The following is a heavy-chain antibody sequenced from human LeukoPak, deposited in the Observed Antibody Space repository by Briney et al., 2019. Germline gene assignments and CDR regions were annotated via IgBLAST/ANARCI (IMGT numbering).Heavy chain of an antibody. CDR1: GFTFSTYA. CDR2: ISGSGSGT. CDR3: VKDFSSPYPPVDFQH. D-gene: IGHD1-14*01. V-gene: IGHV3-23*01. J-gene: IGHJ1*01. Sequence: GGSLRLSCAASGFTFSTYAMTWVRQAPGQGLEWVSSISGSGSGTYYADSVKGRFTISRDNSKNTVDLQMNSLRVEDMARYYCVKDFSSPYPPVDFQHWGRGTLVTVSS.